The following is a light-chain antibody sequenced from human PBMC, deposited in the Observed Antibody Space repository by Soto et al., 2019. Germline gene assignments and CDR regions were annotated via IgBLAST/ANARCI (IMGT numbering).Light chain of an antibody. CDR2: KAS. CDR1: QTISSW. CDR3: QHYNSYPVT. Sequence: DIQMTQSPSTLSASVGDRVTITCRASQTISSWLAWYQQKPGKAPKLLIYKASSFESGVPSRFSGSGSGTEFTLTISSLQPDDFATYYCQHYNSYPVTFGQGTKVDIK. V-gene: IGKV1-5*03. J-gene: IGKJ1*01.